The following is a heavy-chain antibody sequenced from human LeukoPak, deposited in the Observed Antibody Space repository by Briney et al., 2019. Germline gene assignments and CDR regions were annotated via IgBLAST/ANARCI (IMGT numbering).Heavy chain of an antibody. J-gene: IGHJ4*02. D-gene: IGHD6-19*01. CDR2: FDPEDGET. CDR3: ATGPIAVAGTFDY. Sequence: GASVKVSCKVSGYTLTELSMHWVRQAPGKGLEWMGGFDPEDGETIYAQKFQGRVTMTEDTSTDTAYMELSSLRSEDTVVYYCATGPIAVAGTFDYWGQGTLVTVSS. V-gene: IGHV1-24*01. CDR1: GYTLTELS.